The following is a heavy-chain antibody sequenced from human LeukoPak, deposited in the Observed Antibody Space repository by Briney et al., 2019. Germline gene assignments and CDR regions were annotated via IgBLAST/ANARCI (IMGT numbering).Heavy chain of an antibody. CDR3: ARTNPARYCSGGSCQSPIY. J-gene: IGHJ4*02. Sequence: PGGSLRLSCAASGFTFSSYEMNWVRQAPGKGLEWVSYISSSGSTIYYADSVKGRFTISRDSAKNSLYLQMNSLRAEDTAVYYCARTNPARYCSGGSCQSPIYWGQGTLVTVSS. CDR2: ISSSGSTI. V-gene: IGHV3-48*03. CDR1: GFTFSSYE. D-gene: IGHD2-15*01.